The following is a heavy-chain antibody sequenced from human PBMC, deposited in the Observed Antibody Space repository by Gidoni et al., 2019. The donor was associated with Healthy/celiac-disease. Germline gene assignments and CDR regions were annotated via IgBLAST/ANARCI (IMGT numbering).Heavy chain of an antibody. CDR1: GFTFSSYG. V-gene: IGHV3-33*01. Sequence: QVQLVESGGGVFLPGRSLCLSWAASGFTFSSYGMHWVRPAQGKGLEWVAVIWYDGSNKYYADSVKGRFTISRDNSKNTLYLQMNSLRAEDTAVYYCARVGDDYGDSHDAFDIWGQGTMVTVSS. D-gene: IGHD4-17*01. J-gene: IGHJ3*02. CDR2: IWYDGSNK. CDR3: ARVGDDYGDSHDAFDI.